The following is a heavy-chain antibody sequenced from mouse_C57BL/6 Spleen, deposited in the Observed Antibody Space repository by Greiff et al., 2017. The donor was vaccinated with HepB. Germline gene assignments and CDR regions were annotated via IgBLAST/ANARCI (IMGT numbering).Heavy chain of an antibody. CDR2: IYPGNSDT. Sequence: EVMLVESGTVLARPGASVKMSCKTSGYTFTSYWMHWVKQRPGQGLEWIGAIYPGNSDTSYNQKFKGKAKLTAVTSASTAYMELSSLTNEDSAVYYCTRGDGNYPYWYFDVWGTGTTVTVSS. CDR3: TRGDGNYPYWYFDV. V-gene: IGHV1-5*01. J-gene: IGHJ1*03. CDR1: GYTFTSYW. D-gene: IGHD2-1*01.